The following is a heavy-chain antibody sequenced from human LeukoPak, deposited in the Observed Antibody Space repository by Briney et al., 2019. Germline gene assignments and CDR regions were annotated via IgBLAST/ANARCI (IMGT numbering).Heavy chain of an antibody. CDR1: GFTVSSNY. CDR2: IYSGGST. D-gene: IGHD6-19*01. J-gene: IGHJ4*02. V-gene: IGHV3-53*01. Sequence: PGGSLTLSCAASGFTVSSNYMSWVRQAPRKGLEWVSVIYSGGSTYYADSVKGRFIISRDNSKNTLYLQMNSLRAEDTAVYYCARPNSSGWYLDYWGQGTLVTVSS. CDR3: ARPNSSGWYLDY.